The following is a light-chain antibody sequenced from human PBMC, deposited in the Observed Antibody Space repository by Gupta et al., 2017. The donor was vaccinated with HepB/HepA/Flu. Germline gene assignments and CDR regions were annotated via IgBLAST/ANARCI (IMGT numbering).Light chain of an antibody. CDR2: KAS. V-gene: IGKV1-5*03. CDR1: QSISSW. J-gene: IGKJ4*01. CDR3: QQYNSYSLT. Sequence: DIQITQSPSTLSASVGDRVTITCRASQSISSWLAWYQQKPGKAPNLLIYKASSLESGVPSRFSGSGSGTEFTLTISSLQPDDFATYYCQQYNSYSLTFGGGTKVEIK.